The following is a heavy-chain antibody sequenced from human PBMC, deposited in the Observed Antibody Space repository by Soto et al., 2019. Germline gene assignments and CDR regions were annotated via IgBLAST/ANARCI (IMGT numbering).Heavy chain of an antibody. Sequence: SETLSLTCTVSGGSISSGGYYWSWIRQLPGKGLEWIGFAYSGGSSYYNPSLKSRVTISVDSSKNQFSLKWTSVTAADTAVYYCARDPRTVAVDAFDIWGQGAKVTVSS. CDR3: ARDPRTVAVDAFDI. V-gene: IGHV4-31*03. CDR2: AYSGGSS. CDR1: GGSISSGGYY. D-gene: IGHD4-17*01. J-gene: IGHJ3*02.